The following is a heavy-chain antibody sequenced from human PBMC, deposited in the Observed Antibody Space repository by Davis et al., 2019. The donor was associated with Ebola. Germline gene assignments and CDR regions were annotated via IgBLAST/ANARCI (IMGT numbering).Heavy chain of an antibody. CDR1: GFSFSSYD. CDR2: ISVSVGRT. V-gene: IGHV3-23*01. J-gene: IGHJ4*02. CDR3: ARVSKQGPWDY. Sequence: GGSLRLSCAASGFSFSSYDMTWVRQALGKGLEWVSIISVSVGRTHYADSVKGRFTISRDNSKNTLYLQMNSLRAEDTAVYYCARVSKQGPWDYWGQGTLVTVSS. D-gene: IGHD1/OR15-1a*01.